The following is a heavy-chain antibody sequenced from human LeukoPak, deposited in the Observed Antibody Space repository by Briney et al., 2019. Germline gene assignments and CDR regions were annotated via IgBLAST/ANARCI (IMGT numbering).Heavy chain of an antibody. D-gene: IGHD3-22*01. CDR3: ATPRDYYDSSGYYYGDY. V-gene: IGHV3-30*03. J-gene: IGHJ4*02. CDR2: ISYDGSNK. CDR1: GFTFSSYG. Sequence: GGSLRLSCAASGFTFSSYGMHWVRQAPGKGLEWVSGISYDGSNKYYADSVKGRFTISRDNSKNTLYLQMNSLRAEDTAVYYCATPRDYYDSSGYYYGDYWGQGTLVTVSS.